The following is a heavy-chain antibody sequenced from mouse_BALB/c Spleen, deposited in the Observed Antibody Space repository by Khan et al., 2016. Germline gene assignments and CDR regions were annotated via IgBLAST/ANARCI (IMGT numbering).Heavy chain of an antibody. J-gene: IGHJ2*01. CDR3: GREVNITAIFDY. CDR2: IVPSSGYT. V-gene: IGHV1-4*02. Sequence: QVQLQQSAVELAGPGASVKMSCRASGYTFTANTLHWITQRPGQGLEWIGYIVPSSGYTDYNQNFKDKTTLTADKSSNTAYMQLNSLTSEDSAVYYCGREVNITAIFDYWGQGTTLTVSS. D-gene: IGHD1-2*01. CDR1: GYTFTANT.